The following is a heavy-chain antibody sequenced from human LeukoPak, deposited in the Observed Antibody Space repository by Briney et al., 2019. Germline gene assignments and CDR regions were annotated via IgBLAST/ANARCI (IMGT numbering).Heavy chain of an antibody. CDR3: ARWRVRGVMTHDWFDP. V-gene: IGHV4-34*01. CDR1: GGSFSGYY. J-gene: IGHJ5*02. D-gene: IGHD3-10*01. CDR2: INHSGST. Sequence: SETLSLTCAVYGGSFSGYYWSWIRQPPGKGLEWIGEINHSGSTNYNPSLKSRVTISVDTSKNQFSLKLSSVTAADTAVYSCARWRVRGVMTHDWFDPWGQGTLVTVSS.